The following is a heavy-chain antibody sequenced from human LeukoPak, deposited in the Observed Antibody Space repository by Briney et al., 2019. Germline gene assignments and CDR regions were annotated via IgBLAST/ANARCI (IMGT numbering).Heavy chain of an antibody. CDR2: RYYSGST. J-gene: IGHJ1*01. D-gene: IGHD3-16*01. CDR3: ARVRGDFETD. CDR1: GGSISSYY. Sequence: SETLSLTCSVSGGSISSYYWTWIRQPPGKGLEWIGDRYYSGSTTYNPSLKSRVTISVDTSKSQFSLKLISVTAADTAIYYCARVRGDFETDWGQGTLVTVYS. V-gene: IGHV4-59*01.